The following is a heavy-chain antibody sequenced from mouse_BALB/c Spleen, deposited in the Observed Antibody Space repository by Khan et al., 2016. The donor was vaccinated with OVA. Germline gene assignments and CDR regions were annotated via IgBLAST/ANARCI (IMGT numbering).Heavy chain of an antibody. D-gene: IGHD3-3*01. V-gene: IGHV3-2*02. Sequence: EVQLQESGPGLVKPSQSLSLTCTVTGYSITSDYAWNWIRQFPGNRLEWMGYISYSGSTSYTPSLKSRISITRDTSKNQFFLQLNSVNAEDTATYYCARGRGYWGQGTLVTISA. CDR3: ARGRGY. J-gene: IGHJ3*02. CDR1: GYSITSDYA. CDR2: ISYSGST.